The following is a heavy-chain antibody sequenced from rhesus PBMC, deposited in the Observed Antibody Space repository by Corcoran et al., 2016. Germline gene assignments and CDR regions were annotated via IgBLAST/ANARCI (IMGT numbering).Heavy chain of an antibody. CDR2: IYGSSTST. J-gene: IGHJ4*01. CDR1: GGSISDSYR. V-gene: IGHV4S10*01. D-gene: IGHD5-42*01. CDR3: ARGGSTWFY. Sequence: QVQLQESGPGVVKPSETLSLTCAVSGGSISDSYRWSWIRQPPGKGLEWIGFIYGSSTSTNYNPSLESRVNISKDTSKNQFSLKLSSVTAADTAVYYCARGGSTWFYWGQGVLVTVSS.